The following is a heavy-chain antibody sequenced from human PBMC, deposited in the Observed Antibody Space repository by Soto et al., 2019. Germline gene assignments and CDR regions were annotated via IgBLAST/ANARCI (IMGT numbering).Heavy chain of an antibody. CDR3: ARGDGYSVDY. CDR2: MNPNTGDT. J-gene: IGHJ4*02. V-gene: IGHV1-8*01. D-gene: IGHD4-4*01. Sequence: QVQLVQSGAEVKKPGASVKVSCKASGYTFISYDINWVRQATGQGLEWMGWMNPNTGDTGYAQKFQGRVTMTRNTSINPATLELSSLRSDDTAVYFCARGDGYSVDYWGQGTLVTVSS. CDR1: GYTFISYD.